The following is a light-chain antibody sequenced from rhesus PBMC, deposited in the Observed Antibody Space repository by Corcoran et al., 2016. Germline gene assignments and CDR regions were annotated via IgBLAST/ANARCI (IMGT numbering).Light chain of an antibody. Sequence: DIQMTQSPSALSASVGDRVTISCRASQNIYSNLAWYQQKPGKAPKLLIYAASSLQTGIPSRVSGSGSGTEFTLTISSLQPEDSAAYYCQHYYDNPLTFGGGTKVEIK. CDR1: QNIYSN. CDR2: AAS. J-gene: IGKJ4*01. CDR3: QHYYDNPLT. V-gene: IGKV1S12*01.